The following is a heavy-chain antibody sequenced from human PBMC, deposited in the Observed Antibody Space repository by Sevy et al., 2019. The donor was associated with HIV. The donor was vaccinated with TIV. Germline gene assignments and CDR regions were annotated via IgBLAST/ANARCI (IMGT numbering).Heavy chain of an antibody. CDR2: ISYDGSNK. V-gene: IGHV3-30*18. J-gene: IGHJ4*02. Sequence: GGSLRLSCAASGFTFSSYVMHWVRQAPGKGLEWVAVISYDGSNKYYADSVKGRFTISRDNSKNTLYLQMNSLRAEDTAVYYCAKVERGIAAAGSSKGGDHLNFYYFDYWGQGTLVTVSS. CDR1: GFTFSSYV. D-gene: IGHD6-13*01. CDR3: AKVERGIAAAGSSKGGDHLNFYYFDY.